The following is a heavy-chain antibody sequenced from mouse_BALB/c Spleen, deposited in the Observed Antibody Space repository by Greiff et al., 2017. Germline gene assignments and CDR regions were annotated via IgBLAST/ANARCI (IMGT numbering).Heavy chain of an antibody. V-gene: IGHV5-6-4*01. CDR1: GFTFSSYT. CDR3: TRDQGMITTFDY. J-gene: IGHJ2*01. Sequence: EVNVVESGGGLVKPGGSLKLSCAASGFTFSSYTMSWVRQTPEKRLEWVATISSGGSYTYYPDSVKGRFTISRDNAKNTLYLQMSSLKSEDTAMYYCTRDQGMITTFDYWGQGTTLTVSS. CDR2: ISSGGSYT. D-gene: IGHD2-4*01.